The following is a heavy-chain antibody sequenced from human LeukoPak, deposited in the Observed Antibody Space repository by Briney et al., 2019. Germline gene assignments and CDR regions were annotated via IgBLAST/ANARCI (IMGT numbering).Heavy chain of an antibody. CDR2: INPNSGGT. V-gene: IGHV1-2*02. J-gene: IGHJ5*02. CDR3: ARGIRFLEWLLEYNWFDP. D-gene: IGHD3-3*01. Sequence: ASVKVSCKASGYTFTGYYMHWVRQAPGQGLGWMGWINPNSGGTNYAQKFQGRVTMTRDTSISTAYMELSRLRSDDTAVYYCARGIRFLEWLLEYNWFDPWGQGTLVTVSS. CDR1: GYTFTGYY.